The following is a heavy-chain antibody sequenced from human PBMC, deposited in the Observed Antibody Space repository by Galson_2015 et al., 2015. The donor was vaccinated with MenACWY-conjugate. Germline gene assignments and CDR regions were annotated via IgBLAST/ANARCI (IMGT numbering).Heavy chain of an antibody. Sequence: SLRLSCAASGFTVSSSYMSWVRQAPGKGLEWVSFIYSGGSTYYADSVKGRFTISRDNSRNTLYLQMNSLRAEDTAVYYCARDPPTAAGYWCQGTLVTVSS. D-gene: IGHD6-13*01. V-gene: IGHV3-53*01. CDR1: GFTVSSSY. CDR3: ARDPPTAAGY. J-gene: IGHJ4*02. CDR2: IYSGGST.